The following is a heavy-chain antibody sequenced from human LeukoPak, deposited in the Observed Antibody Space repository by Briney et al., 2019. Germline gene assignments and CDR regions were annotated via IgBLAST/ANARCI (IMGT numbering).Heavy chain of an antibody. CDR1: GYTFTSYA. CDR3: ARVPRGLWFGEFLPGY. J-gene: IGHJ4*02. V-gene: IGHV7-4-1*02. D-gene: IGHD3-10*01. Sequence: ASVKVSCKASGYTFTSYAMNWVRQAPGQGLEWMGWINTNTGNPTYAQGFTGRFVFSLDTSVSTAYLQISSLKAEDTAVYYCARVPRGLWFGEFLPGYWGQGTLVTVSS. CDR2: INTNTGNP.